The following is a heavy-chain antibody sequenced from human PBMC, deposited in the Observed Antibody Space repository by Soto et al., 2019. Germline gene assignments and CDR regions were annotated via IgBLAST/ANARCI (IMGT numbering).Heavy chain of an antibody. J-gene: IGHJ5*02. CDR2: IIPIAGTA. V-gene: IGHV1-69*01. Sequence: QVQLVQSGAEVKKPGSSVKVSCKAPGGTFSSYAISWVRQAPGQGLEWRGGIIPIAGTANYAQKFQGRVTITADEATSTAYMELSSLRSEDTAVYYCARAWGCCSGGSCKESRGWFDPRGQGPLVPVSS. CDR3: ARAWGCCSGGSCKESRGWFDP. D-gene: IGHD2-15*01. CDR1: GGTFSSYA.